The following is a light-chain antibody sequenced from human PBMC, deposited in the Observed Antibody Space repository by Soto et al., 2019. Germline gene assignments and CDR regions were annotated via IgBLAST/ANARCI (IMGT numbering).Light chain of an antibody. CDR1: SSDVGGYNY. J-gene: IGLJ3*02. CDR2: EVT. Sequence: QSVLTQPPSASGSPGQSVTISCTGTSSDVGGYNYVSWYQQHPGEAPKLMVYEVTKRPSGVPDRFSGSKSGNTASLTVSGLQAEDEDDYYCSSYAGSNNLVFGGGTKLTVL. V-gene: IGLV2-8*01. CDR3: SSYAGSNNLV.